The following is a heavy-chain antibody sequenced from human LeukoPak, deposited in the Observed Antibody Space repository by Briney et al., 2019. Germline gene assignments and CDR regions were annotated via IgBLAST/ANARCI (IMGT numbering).Heavy chain of an antibody. Sequence: SETLSLTCTVSGGSISSSSYYWGWIRQPPGKGLEWIGSIYYSGSTYYNPSLKSRVTISVDTSKNQFSLKLSSVTAADTAVYYCARHLRHGDYINWFDPWGQGTLVTVSS. D-gene: IGHD4-17*01. CDR2: IYYSGST. V-gene: IGHV4-39*01. CDR1: GGSISSSSYY. CDR3: ARHLRHGDYINWFDP. J-gene: IGHJ5*02.